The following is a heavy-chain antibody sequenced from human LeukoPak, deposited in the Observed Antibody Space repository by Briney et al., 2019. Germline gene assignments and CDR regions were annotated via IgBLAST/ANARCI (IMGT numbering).Heavy chain of an antibody. CDR1: GYTFTGYY. CDR2: INPNSGGT. J-gene: IGHJ4*02. V-gene: IGHV1-2*02. CDR3: ARDLMTTVTLLDY. Sequence: ASVKVSCKASGYTFTGYYMHWVRQAPGQGLEWMGWINPNSGGTNYAQKFQGGVTMTRDTSISTAYMELSRLTSDDTAVYYCARDLMTTVTLLDYWGQGTLVTVSP. D-gene: IGHD4-17*01.